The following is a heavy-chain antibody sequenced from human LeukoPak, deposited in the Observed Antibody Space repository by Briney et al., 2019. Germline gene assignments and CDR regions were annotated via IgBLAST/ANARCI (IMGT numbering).Heavy chain of an antibody. Sequence: GGSLRLSCAASGFTFSSYSLNWVRQAPGKGLEWVSSITTSSSYIYYADSVKGRFTISRDNAKNSLYLQMNSLRAEDTAVYYCAREMRSGYSYGSWGQGTLVTVSS. V-gene: IGHV3-21*01. J-gene: IGHJ5*02. CDR2: ITTSSSYI. CDR1: GFTFSSYS. CDR3: AREMRSGYSYGS. D-gene: IGHD5-18*01.